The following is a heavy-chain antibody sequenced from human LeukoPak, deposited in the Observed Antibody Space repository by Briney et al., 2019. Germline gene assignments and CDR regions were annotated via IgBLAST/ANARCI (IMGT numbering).Heavy chain of an antibody. V-gene: IGHV3-64D*09. CDR1: GFTFSKYA. Sequence: PGGSLRLSCSASGFTFSKYAMHCVRQAPGKGLEYVSAINDNGRSTYYADSVKGRFSISRDNSKSTLYLQMSSLRTEDTAVYYCVKYSSGWYYDYWGQGTLVTVSS. CDR3: VKYSSGWYYDY. J-gene: IGHJ4*02. D-gene: IGHD6-19*01. CDR2: INDNGRST.